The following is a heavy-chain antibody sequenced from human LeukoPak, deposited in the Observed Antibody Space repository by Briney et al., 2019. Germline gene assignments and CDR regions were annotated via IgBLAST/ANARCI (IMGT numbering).Heavy chain of an antibody. D-gene: IGHD3-10*01. CDR2: ISWNSGSI. J-gene: IGHJ4*02. V-gene: IGHV3-9*01. CDR3: AKAERITMVRGALDY. Sequence: GGSLRLSCAASGFTFSSFGMSWVRQAPGKGLEWVSGISWNSGSIGYADSVKGRFTISRDNAKNSLYLQMNSLRAEDTALYYCAKAERITMVRGALDYWGQGTLVTVSS. CDR1: GFTFSSFG.